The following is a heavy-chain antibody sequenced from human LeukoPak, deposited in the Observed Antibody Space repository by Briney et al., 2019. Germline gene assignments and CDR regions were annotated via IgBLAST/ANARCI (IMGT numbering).Heavy chain of an antibody. V-gene: IGHV3-23*01. CDR2: ISGSGGST. Sequence: GGSLRLSCAASGFTFSSYGMHWVRQAPGKGLEWVSAISGSGGSTYYADSVKGRFTISRDNSKNTLYLQMNSLRAEDTAVYYCAKVSPIERTAAAGTDHLYYFDYWGQGTLVTVSS. CDR3: AKVSPIERTAAAGTDHLYYFDY. J-gene: IGHJ4*02. D-gene: IGHD6-13*01. CDR1: GFTFSSYG.